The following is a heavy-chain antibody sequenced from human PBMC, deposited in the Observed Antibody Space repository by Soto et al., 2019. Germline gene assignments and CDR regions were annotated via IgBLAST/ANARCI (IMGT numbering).Heavy chain of an antibody. V-gene: IGHV1-69*06. CDR3: ARDWRQMSRGGFFDY. CDR1: GGNSNSYS. D-gene: IGHD3-16*01. CDR2: IVPLSGTP. Sequence: QVRLVQSGAXXKKPGSSVKLSCKVSGGNSNSYSIAWVRQAPGQGLQWLGTIVPLSGTPNHAQQFQARVTITADTSTNTAYLELSSLRSEDTAIYYCARDWRQMSRGGFFDYWGQGSLVTISS. J-gene: IGHJ4*02.